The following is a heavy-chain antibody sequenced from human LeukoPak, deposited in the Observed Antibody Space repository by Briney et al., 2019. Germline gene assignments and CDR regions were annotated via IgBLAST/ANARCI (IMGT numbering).Heavy chain of an antibody. D-gene: IGHD5-12*01. CDR1: GYNFTPYW. CDR3: ARVFGYSGYFDY. CDR2: IFPGGSDT. V-gene: IGHV5-51*01. Sequence: GESLKISCKASGYNFTPYWIGWVRQMPGRSLEWMGIIFPGGSDTKYSPSLQGQVTMSVDRSISTAYLQWSSLRASDTAMYYCARVFGYSGYFDYWGQGTLVTVSS. J-gene: IGHJ4*02.